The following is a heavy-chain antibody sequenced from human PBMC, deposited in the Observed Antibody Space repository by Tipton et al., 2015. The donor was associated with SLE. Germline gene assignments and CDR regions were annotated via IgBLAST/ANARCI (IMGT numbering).Heavy chain of an antibody. J-gene: IGHJ5*02. D-gene: IGHD3-9*01. V-gene: IGHV4-4*07. CDR1: DGSISDYY. CDR3: ARAINNWFDP. CDR2: LHTSGII. Sequence: LRLSCTVSDGSISDYYWTWIRQPAGKGLEYIGRLHTSGIIDYNPSLKSRVTMSVDTSKNQFSLKLTSVTAADTAMYYCARAINNWFDPWGQGTLVTVSS.